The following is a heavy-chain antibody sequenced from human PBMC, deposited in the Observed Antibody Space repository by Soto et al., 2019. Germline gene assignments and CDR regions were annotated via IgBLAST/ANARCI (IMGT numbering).Heavy chain of an antibody. CDR2: IYDSGSA. Sequence: SETLSLTCTVSGGSINSNYWSWIRQPPGKGLEWLGYIYDSGSAKYNPSLRSRVSIAVDTSKNQFSLKLTSVSAAVTAVYYCLRGLSIARYWGHGTLVTVSS. CDR3: LRGLSIARY. CDR1: GGSINSNY. D-gene: IGHD6-6*01. J-gene: IGHJ4*01. V-gene: IGHV4-59*12.